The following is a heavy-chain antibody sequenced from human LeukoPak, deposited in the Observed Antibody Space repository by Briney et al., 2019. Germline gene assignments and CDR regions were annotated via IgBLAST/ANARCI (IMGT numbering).Heavy chain of an antibody. V-gene: IGHV1-8*03. D-gene: IGHD3-22*01. Sequence: GASVTVSCKASGYTFTSYDINWVRQATGQGLEWMGWMNPNSGNTAYAQKFQGRVTITRNTSISTAYMELSSLRSEDTAIYYCAREDYYDSGSSDYWGQGTLVTVSS. CDR3: AREDYYDSGSSDY. CDR2: MNPNSGNT. J-gene: IGHJ4*02. CDR1: GYTFTSYD.